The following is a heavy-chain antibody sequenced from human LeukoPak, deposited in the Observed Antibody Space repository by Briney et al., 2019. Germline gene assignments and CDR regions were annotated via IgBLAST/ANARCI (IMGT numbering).Heavy chain of an antibody. V-gene: IGHV3-23*01. J-gene: IGHJ4*02. Sequence: QAGGSLRLSCAASAFTFSSYGMNWVRQAPGKGLEWVSAVSGSGGSTYYADSVKGRFTISRDNSKNTLYLQMNSLRAEDTAVYYCAKDKNPHIVVVTAPMYWGQGTLVTVSS. CDR3: AKDKNPHIVVVTAPMY. CDR2: VSGSGGST. D-gene: IGHD2-21*02. CDR1: AFTFSSYG.